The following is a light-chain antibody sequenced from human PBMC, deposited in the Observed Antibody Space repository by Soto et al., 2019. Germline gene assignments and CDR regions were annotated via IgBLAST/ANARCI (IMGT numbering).Light chain of an antibody. CDR1: QSVSSSY. CDR2: GAS. CDR3: QQYGSSPLT. J-gene: IGKJ4*01. Sequence: EIVLTQSPGTLSLSPGERATLSCRASQSVSSSYLAWYQQKPGQAPRLLIYGASSRATGIPDRFSGSGSGTDFTLTISRLDPEDFAVYYCQQYGSSPLTFGGGTKVHIK. V-gene: IGKV3-20*01.